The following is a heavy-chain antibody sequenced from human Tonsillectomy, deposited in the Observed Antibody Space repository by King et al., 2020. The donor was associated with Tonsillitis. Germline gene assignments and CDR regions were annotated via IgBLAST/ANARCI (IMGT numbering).Heavy chain of an antibody. J-gene: IGHJ6*02. CDR2: ISYDGSNK. D-gene: IGHD5-18*01. V-gene: IGHV3-30-3*01. CDR1: GFTFSSYA. Sequence: QVQLVESGGGVVQPGRSLRLSCAASGFTFSSYAMHWVRQAPGKGLEWVAVISYDGSNKYYADSVKGRFTISRDNSKNTLYLQMNSLRAEDTAVYYCARDDDSYGQNEDHYYSYYGMDVWDQGTTVTVSS. CDR3: ARDDDSYGQNEDHYYSYYGMDV.